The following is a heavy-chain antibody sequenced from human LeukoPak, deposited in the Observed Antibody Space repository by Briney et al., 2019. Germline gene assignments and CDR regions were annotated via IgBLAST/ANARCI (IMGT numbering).Heavy chain of an antibody. CDR3: ATSSDWPYYFHY. CDR2: ISGSGGST. CDR1: GFTFSSYA. D-gene: IGHD2-21*01. Sequence: GGSLRLSCAASGFTFSSYAMSWVRQAPGKGLEWVSAISGSGGSTYFADSVKGRFTISRDNSKNTVFLEMNNLRAGDAAVYYCATSSDWPYYFHYWGQGTLVTVSS. J-gene: IGHJ4*02. V-gene: IGHV3-23*01.